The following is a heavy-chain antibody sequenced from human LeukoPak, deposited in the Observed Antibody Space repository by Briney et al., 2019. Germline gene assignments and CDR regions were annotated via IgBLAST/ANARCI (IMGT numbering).Heavy chain of an antibody. CDR3: ARGSRSYYFDY. CDR2: MNPNSGNT. V-gene: IGHV1-8*01. Sequence: ASVKVSCKASGYTFTSYDINWVRQATGQGLEWMGWMNPNSGNTGYAQRFQGRVTMTRNTSISTAYMELSSLRSEDTAVYYCARGSRSYYFDYWGQGTLVIVSS. J-gene: IGHJ4*02. CDR1: GYTFTSYD. D-gene: IGHD1-26*01.